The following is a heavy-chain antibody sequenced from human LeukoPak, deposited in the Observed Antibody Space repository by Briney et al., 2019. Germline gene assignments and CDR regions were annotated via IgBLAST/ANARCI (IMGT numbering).Heavy chain of an antibody. Sequence: ASVKVSCKASGYTFTGYFMHWVRQAPGQGLEWMGWINPNIGATKYARKFQGRVTMTRDTSISTAYMELSRLRSDDTAVYYCARGQLTPDLDYWGQGTLVTVST. CDR2: INPNIGAT. D-gene: IGHD4/OR15-4a*01. J-gene: IGHJ4*02. CDR3: ARGQLTPDLDY. V-gene: IGHV1-2*02. CDR1: GYTFTGYF.